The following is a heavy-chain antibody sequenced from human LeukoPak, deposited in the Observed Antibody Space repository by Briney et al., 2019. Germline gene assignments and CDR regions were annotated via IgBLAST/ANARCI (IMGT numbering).Heavy chain of an antibody. J-gene: IGHJ6*04. CDR3: ARLRGYGSGSYYKAPNYYYYDMDV. CDR2: INHSGST. CDR1: GGSFSGYY. Sequence: PSETLSLTCAVYGGSFSGYYWSWIRQPPGKGLEWIGEINHSGSTNYNPSLKSRVTISVDTSKTQFSLKLSSATAADTAVYYCARLRGYGSGSYYKAPNYYYYDMDVWGKGATVTVSS. D-gene: IGHD3-10*01. V-gene: IGHV4-34*01.